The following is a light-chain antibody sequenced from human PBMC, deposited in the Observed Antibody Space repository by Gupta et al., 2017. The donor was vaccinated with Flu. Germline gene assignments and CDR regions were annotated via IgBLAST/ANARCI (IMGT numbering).Light chain of an antibody. J-gene: IGLJ2*01. Sequence: QSVFTHPPPLPAAPRHTVSFSCAGSNSNIGINYVSWYQQIPGTAPKLVIYNNGQRPSGIPDRFSGSKSGTSATLGITGLRTGDEAVYYCGTWDNNLNEVVFGGGTKLAVL. V-gene: IGLV1-51*01. CDR1: NSNIGINY. CDR3: GTWDNNLNEVV. CDR2: NNG.